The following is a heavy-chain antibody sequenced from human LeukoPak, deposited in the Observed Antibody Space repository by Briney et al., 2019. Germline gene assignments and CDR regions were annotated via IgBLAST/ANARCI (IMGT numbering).Heavy chain of an antibody. Sequence: GASVKDSCKASGGTFSSYAISWVRQAPGQGLEWMGGIIPIFGTANYAQKFQGRVTITADESTSTAYMELSSLRSEDTAVYYCTYYIAVAGIDYWGQGTLVTVSS. V-gene: IGHV1-69*13. D-gene: IGHD6-19*01. CDR3: TYYIAVAGIDY. J-gene: IGHJ4*02. CDR1: GGTFSSYA. CDR2: IIPIFGTA.